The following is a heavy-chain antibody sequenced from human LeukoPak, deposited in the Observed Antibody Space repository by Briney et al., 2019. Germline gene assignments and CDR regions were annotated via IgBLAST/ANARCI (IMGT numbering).Heavy chain of an antibody. CDR2: ISTTGGST. Sequence: PGGSLRLSCAASGFSFNNYAMSWVRQAPGKGLEWVSAISTTGGSTYYADSVKGRFTISRDNSKNTLYLQMNSLRAEDTAVYYCASGSGSYRTPYYYMDVWGTGTTVTVSS. D-gene: IGHD3-10*01. CDR1: GFSFNNYA. CDR3: ASGSGSYRTPYYYMDV. J-gene: IGHJ6*03. V-gene: IGHV3-23*01.